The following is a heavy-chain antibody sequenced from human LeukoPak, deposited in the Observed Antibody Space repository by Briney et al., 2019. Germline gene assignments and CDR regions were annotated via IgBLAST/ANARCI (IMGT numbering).Heavy chain of an antibody. V-gene: IGHV3-7*01. Sequence: GGSLRLSCAASGFIFRSYWMSWVRQAPGKGLQWVANIKQDGSEKYYVDSLKGRFTISRDNAKNSLYLQMNSLRAEDTAVYYCGSYQLRYYYYGMDVWGQGTTATVSS. CDR1: GFIFRSYW. CDR3: GSYQLRYYYYGMDV. CDR2: IKQDGSEK. J-gene: IGHJ6*02. D-gene: IGHD2-2*01.